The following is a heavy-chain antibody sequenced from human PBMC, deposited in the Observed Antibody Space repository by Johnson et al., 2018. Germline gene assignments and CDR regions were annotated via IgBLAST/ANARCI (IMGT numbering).Heavy chain of an antibody. J-gene: IGHJ3*01. Sequence: VQLVESGGGLVKPGGSLRLSCAASGFTFSIFTMNWVRQAPGKGLEWVSSISSSSSYIYYADSVKGRFSLSRDNAKDSLYLQMNSLRAEDTDVYYCAREPGLRGAFDLWGQGTMVTVSS. CDR1: GFTFSIFT. CDR2: ISSSSSYI. V-gene: IGHV3-21*01. CDR3: AREPGLRGAFDL. D-gene: IGHD3/OR15-3a*01.